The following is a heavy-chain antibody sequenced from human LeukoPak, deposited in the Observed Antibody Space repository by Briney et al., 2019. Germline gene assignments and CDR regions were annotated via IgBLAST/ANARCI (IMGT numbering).Heavy chain of an antibody. CDR2: ISWNSGSI. CDR1: GFTFDDYA. V-gene: IGHV3-9*01. CDR3: AKAGYGDGPFDY. Sequence: SLRLSCAASGFTFDDYAMHWVRQAPGKGLEWVSGISWNSGSIGYADSVKGRFTISRDNAKNSLYLQMNSLRAEDTALYYCAKAGYGDGPFDYWGQGTLVTVSS. J-gene: IGHJ4*02. D-gene: IGHD4-17*01.